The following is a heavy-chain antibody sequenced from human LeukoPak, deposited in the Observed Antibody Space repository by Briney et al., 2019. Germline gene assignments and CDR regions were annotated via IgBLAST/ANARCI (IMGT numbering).Heavy chain of an antibody. Sequence: PGESLRLSCAASGFTFSSYEMNWVRQAPGKGLEWVSYISSSGSSIYYADSVKGRFTISRDNAKNSLYLQMNSLRAEDKAVYYCARPEGEPYFDWLYYFDYWGQGTLVTVSS. CDR3: ARPEGEPYFDWLYYFDY. V-gene: IGHV3-48*03. CDR2: ISSSGSSI. J-gene: IGHJ4*02. CDR1: GFTFSSYE. D-gene: IGHD3-9*01.